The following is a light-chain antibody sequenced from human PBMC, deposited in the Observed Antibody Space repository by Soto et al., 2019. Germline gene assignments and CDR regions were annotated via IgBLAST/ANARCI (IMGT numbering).Light chain of an antibody. CDR2: EVT. Sequence: QSVLTQPASVSGSPGQSITISCTGTSSDVGGYNHVSWYQQHPGKAPKLMICEVTNRPSGVSNRFSGSKSGNTASLTISGLQAEDEADYYCSSYTSRSTYVFGTGTKLTVL. CDR3: SSYTSRSTYV. CDR1: SSDVGGYNH. V-gene: IGLV2-14*01. J-gene: IGLJ1*01.